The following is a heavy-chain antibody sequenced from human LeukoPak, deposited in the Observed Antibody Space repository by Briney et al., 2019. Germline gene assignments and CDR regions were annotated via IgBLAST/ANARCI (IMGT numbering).Heavy chain of an antibody. CDR2: FNHSGST. V-gene: IGHV4-34*01. D-gene: IGHD5-18*01. Sequence: WETLSLTCAVYGGSFSGYSWTWIRQPPGKGLEWIGEFNHSGSTNYNPSLQSRVTISVDTYKNQFSLTLPSVTAADTAVYYCARVRLPPYYYYYYYMDLWAKGTTVTVSS. CDR3: ARVRLPPYYYYYYYMDL. J-gene: IGHJ6*03. CDR1: GGSFSGYS.